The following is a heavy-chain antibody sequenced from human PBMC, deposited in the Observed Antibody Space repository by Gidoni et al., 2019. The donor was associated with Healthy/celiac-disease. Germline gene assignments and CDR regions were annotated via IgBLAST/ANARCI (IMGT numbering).Heavy chain of an antibody. D-gene: IGHD3-3*01. Sequence: QVQLVQSGAEVKKPGSSVKVSCKASGGTFSSYAISWVRQAPGQGLEWMGGIIPILGTANYAQKFQGRGTITADESTSTAYMELSSLRSEDTAVYYCARNPGVVITYWYFDLWGRGTLVTVSS. J-gene: IGHJ2*01. CDR1: GGTFSSYA. V-gene: IGHV1-69*01. CDR2: IIPILGTA. CDR3: ARNPGVVITYWYFDL.